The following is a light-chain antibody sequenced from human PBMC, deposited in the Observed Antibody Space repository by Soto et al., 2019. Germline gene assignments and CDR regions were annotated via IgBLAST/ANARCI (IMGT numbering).Light chain of an antibody. CDR3: QQYNSLLWT. V-gene: IGKV3-15*01. Sequence: EIVMTQSPATLSVSPGEGATLSCRASQSVSSKLAWYQQKPGQAPRLLIYGASTRATGIPARFSGSGSGTEFTLIISSLQSEDSAVYYCQQYNSLLWTFGQGTKVDIK. CDR2: GAS. J-gene: IGKJ1*01. CDR1: QSVSSK.